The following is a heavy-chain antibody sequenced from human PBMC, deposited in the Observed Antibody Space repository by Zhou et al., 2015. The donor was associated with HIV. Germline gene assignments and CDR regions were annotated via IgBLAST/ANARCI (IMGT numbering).Heavy chain of an antibody. CDR3: ARGAGYSSSWAEGGVWDV. V-gene: IGHV1-69*13. J-gene: IGHJ6*02. CDR2: IIPIFGTA. D-gene: IGHD6-13*01. Sequence: QIQLVQSGTEMKKPGAAVKISCKTSGYNLFSYTTIWVRQAPGQGLEWMGGIIPIFGTANYAQKFQGRVTITADESTSTAYMELSSLRSEDTAVYYCARGAGYSSSWAEGGVWDVWGQGDHGSPSP. CDR1: GYNLFSYT.